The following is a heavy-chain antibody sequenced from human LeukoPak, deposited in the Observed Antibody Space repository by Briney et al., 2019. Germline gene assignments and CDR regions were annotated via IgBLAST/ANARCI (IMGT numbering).Heavy chain of an antibody. J-gene: IGHJ4*02. CDR3: AREMVFGVVPHYFDY. Sequence: SETLSLTCTVSGGSISSYYWSWIRQPAGKGLEWIGRIYTSGSTNYNPSLKSRVTMSVDTSKNQFSLKLSSVTAADTAVYYCAREMVFGVVPHYFDYWGQGTLVTVSS. CDR1: GGSISSYY. CDR2: IYTSGST. D-gene: IGHD3-3*01. V-gene: IGHV4-4*07.